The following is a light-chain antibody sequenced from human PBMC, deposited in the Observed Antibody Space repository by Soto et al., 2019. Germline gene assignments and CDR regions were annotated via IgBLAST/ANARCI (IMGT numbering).Light chain of an antibody. V-gene: IGLV6-57*04. J-gene: IGLJ2*01. CDR3: QSYDSSFVV. CDR2: QNN. CDR1: SGSVASNY. Sequence: NFMLTQPHSVSESPGKTVTLSCTRTSGSVASNYVQWIQQRPGRAPTTVVYQNNQRPSGVPDRFSGSIDRASNSASLTISGLKTEDEGDYYCQSYDSSFVVFGGGTKLTVL.